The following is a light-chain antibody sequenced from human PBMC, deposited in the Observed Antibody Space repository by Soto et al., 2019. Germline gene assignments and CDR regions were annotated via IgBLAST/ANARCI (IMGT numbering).Light chain of an antibody. J-gene: IGKJ4*01. CDR2: GAS. CDR3: QQYRNWPLT. CDR1: ESVSSS. Sequence: EIVMTQSPATLCVSPGERATLSWTASESVSSSLAWYQHKPGQSPRLLIYGASTRATNIAARFSGSGSGTEFTLTISSLQSEDFAVYYCQQYRNWPLTFGGGTKVDIK. V-gene: IGKV3-15*01.